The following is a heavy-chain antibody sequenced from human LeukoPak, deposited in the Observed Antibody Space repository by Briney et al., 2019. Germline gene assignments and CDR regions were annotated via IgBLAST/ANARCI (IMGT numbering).Heavy chain of an antibody. CDR1: GYSISSGYY. CDR2: IYHSGST. J-gene: IGHJ3*02. D-gene: IGHD3-22*01. V-gene: IGHV4-38-2*02. CDR3: ARDPQIPPYYYDSSGYYADAFDI. Sequence: PSETLSLTCTVSGYSISSGYYWGWIRQPPGKGLEWIGSIYHSGSTYYNPSLKSRVTISVDTSKNQFSLKLSSVTAADTAVYYCARDPQIPPYYYDSSGYYADAFDIWGQGTMVTVSS.